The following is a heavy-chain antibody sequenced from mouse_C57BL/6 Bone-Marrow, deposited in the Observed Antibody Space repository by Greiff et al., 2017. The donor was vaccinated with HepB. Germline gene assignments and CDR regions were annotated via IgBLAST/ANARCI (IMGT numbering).Heavy chain of an antibody. D-gene: IGHD1-1*01. CDR1: GYTFTDYY. CDR2: INPYNGGT. CDR3: ARLRIYYYGSSHWYFDV. Sequence: EVQLQQSGPVLVKPGASVKMSCKASGYTFTDYYMNWVKQSHGKSLEWIGVINPYNGGTSYNQKFKGKATLTVDKSSSTAYMELNSLTSEDSAVYYCARLRIYYYGSSHWYFDVWGTGTTVTVSS. J-gene: IGHJ1*03. V-gene: IGHV1-19*01.